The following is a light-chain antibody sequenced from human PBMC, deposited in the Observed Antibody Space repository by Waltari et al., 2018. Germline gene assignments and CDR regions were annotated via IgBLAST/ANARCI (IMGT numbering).Light chain of an antibody. CDR3: QQYDNLPYT. Sequence: DIQMTQSPSSLSASVGDRVTITCQASQDISNYLNWYQQKPGKAPKLLIYDASNLETGVPSRFSGSGSGTDFTFTISSLQPEDIATYYCQQYDNLPYTFGQGTKMK. J-gene: IGKJ2*01. V-gene: IGKV1-33*01. CDR2: DAS. CDR1: QDISNY.